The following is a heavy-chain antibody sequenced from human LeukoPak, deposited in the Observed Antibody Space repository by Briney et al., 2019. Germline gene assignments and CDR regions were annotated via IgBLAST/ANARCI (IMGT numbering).Heavy chain of an antibody. V-gene: IGHV4-59*01. J-gene: IGHJ5*02. Sequence: SETLSLTCTVSGGSISSYYWSWIRQPPGKGLEWIGYIYYRGSTNYNPFLKSRVTISVDTSKNQFSLKLSSVTAADTAVYYCARDLGFPTPGNWFDPWGQGTLVTVSS. D-gene: IGHD3-10*01. CDR1: GGSISSYY. CDR3: ARDLGFPTPGNWFDP. CDR2: IYYRGST.